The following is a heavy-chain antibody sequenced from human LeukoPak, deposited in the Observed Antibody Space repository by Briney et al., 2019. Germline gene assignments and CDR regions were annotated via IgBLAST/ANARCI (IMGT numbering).Heavy chain of an antibody. CDR3: ASTVTTMRWSYYYYGMDV. Sequence: PSETLSLTCAVYGGSFSGYYWSWIRQPPGKGLEWLGEIKHSGSTNYNPSLKSRVTISVDTSKNQFSLKLSSVTAADTAVYYCASTVTTMRWSYYYYGMDVWGQGTTVTVSS. V-gene: IGHV4-34*01. J-gene: IGHJ6*02. D-gene: IGHD4-17*01. CDR1: GGSFSGYY. CDR2: IKHSGST.